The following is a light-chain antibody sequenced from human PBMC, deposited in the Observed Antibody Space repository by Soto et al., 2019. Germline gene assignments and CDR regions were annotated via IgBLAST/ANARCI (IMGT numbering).Light chain of an antibody. CDR1: TGAVTSGHY. CDR3: YLYYVDSVI. Sequence: QAVVTQDPSLTVSPGGTVTLTCGSSTGAVTSGHYPYWFQQKPGQAPTTLIYDTSNKHAWTPARFSGSLVGGKAALTLSGARPEDEDKYYCYLYYVDSVIFGGGTKLTVL. J-gene: IGLJ2*01. CDR2: DTS. V-gene: IGLV7-46*01.